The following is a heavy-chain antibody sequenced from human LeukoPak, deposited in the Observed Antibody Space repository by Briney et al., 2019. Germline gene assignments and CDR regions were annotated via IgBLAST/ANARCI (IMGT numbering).Heavy chain of an antibody. CDR3: ARQIESRLDP. CDR1: GYNFANYW. CDR2: IFPGDSDA. J-gene: IGHJ5*02. V-gene: IGHV5-51*01. Sequence: GESLQISCQGSGYNFANYWIGWVRQMPGKGLEWMGIIFPGDSDARYSPSFQGQVTISADKSISTAYLQWSSLKASDTAMYYCARQIESRLDPWGQGTLVTVSS. D-gene: IGHD6-25*01.